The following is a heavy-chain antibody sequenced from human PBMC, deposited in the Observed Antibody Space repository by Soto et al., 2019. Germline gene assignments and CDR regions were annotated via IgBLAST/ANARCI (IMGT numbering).Heavy chain of an antibody. CDR3: ARQSNFWSGLTGFDP. J-gene: IGHJ5*02. V-gene: IGHV4-59*08. CDR1: GGSISSYY. Sequence: SETLSLTCTVSGGSISSYYWNWIRQPPGKGLEWIGYIYYSGSTNYNPSLKSRVTISVDTSKNQFSLKLSSVTATDTAVYYCARQSNFWSGLTGFDPWGQGTLVTVSS. D-gene: IGHD3-3*01. CDR2: IYYSGST.